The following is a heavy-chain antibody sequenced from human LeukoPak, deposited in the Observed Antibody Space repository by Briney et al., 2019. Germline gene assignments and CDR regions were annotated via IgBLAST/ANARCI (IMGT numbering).Heavy chain of an antibody. CDR1: GGSFSGYY. CDR3: PRFHRHYQPY. CDR2: INERGTT. D-gene: IGHD1-14*01. J-gene: IGHJ4*02. Sequence: SETLSLTCVVYGGSFSGYYGTWIRQPPGKGREWMGEINERGTTTYNPPLKSRGTISKDTSKNRLSLKVGSVTPSDTAVYYCPRFHRHYQPYWGQGPLVTVSS. V-gene: IGHV4-34*01.